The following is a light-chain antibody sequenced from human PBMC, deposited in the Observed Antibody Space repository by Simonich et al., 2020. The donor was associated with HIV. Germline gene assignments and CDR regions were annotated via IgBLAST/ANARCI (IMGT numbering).Light chain of an antibody. CDR3: QQYNKWPPTWT. J-gene: IGKJ1*01. V-gene: IGKV3-15*01. CDR1: QSVLSD. CDR2: GAS. Sequence: EIVMTQSPATLSVSPGERATLSCRASQSVLSDLAWYQQKPGQAPRLLIYGASTRATGIPARFSGSGSGTDFTLTISSLQSEDFGVYYCQQYNKWPPTWTFGQGTKVEIK.